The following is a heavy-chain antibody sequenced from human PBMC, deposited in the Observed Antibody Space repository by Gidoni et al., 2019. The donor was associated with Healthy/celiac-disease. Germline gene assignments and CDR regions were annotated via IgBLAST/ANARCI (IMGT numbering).Heavy chain of an antibody. Sequence: EVQLLESGGGLVQSGGSLRLSCAASGFTFSSYAMSWVRQAPGKGLEWVSAISGSGGSTYYADSVKGRFTISRDNSKNTLYLQMNSLRAEDTAVYYCARKYCSGGSCYSTFSFDYWGQGTLVTVSS. CDR1: GFTFSSYA. CDR2: ISGSGGST. D-gene: IGHD2-15*01. J-gene: IGHJ4*02. CDR3: ARKYCSGGSCYSTFSFDY. V-gene: IGHV3-23*01.